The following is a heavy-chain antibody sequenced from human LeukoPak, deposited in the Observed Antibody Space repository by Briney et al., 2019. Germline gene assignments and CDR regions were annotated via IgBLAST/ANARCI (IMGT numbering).Heavy chain of an antibody. V-gene: IGHV1-69*01. Sequence: SVTVSCTASGGTFSSYAISWVRQAPGQGLEWMGGIIPIFGTANYAQKFQGRVTITADESTSTAYMELSSLRSEDTAVYYCARDFGPSAGAIDYWGQGTLVTVSS. D-gene: IGHD6-13*01. CDR1: GGTFSSYA. CDR3: ARDFGPSAGAIDY. CDR2: IIPIFGTA. J-gene: IGHJ4*02.